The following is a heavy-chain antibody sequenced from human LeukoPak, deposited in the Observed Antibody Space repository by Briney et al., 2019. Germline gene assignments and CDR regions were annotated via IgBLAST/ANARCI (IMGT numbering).Heavy chain of an antibody. Sequence: GGSLRLSCAASGFIFSSYGMHWVRQAPGKGLEWVAFIRYDGINKYYADSVKGRFIISRDNSKNTLYLQMNSLRAEDTAVYYCSRDRHCIGSTCYGLWGQGTRVTVSS. CDR1: GFIFSSYG. CDR2: IRYDGINK. J-gene: IGHJ4*02. V-gene: IGHV3-30*02. CDR3: SRDRHCIGSTCYGL. D-gene: IGHD2-2*01.